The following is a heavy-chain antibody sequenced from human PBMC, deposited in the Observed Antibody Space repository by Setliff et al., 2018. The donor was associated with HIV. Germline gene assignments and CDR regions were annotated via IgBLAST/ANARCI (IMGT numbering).Heavy chain of an antibody. J-gene: IGHJ4*02. D-gene: IGHD1-1*01. V-gene: IGHV3-74*01. CDR3: AKGPDHEMEEHLDY. Sequence: GGSLRLSCAVSGLTFSSYWMHWVRQAPGKGLVWVSNINPDGSETNYADSVKGRFTISRDDFKNIVYLQMDNLKREDTAVYFCAKGPDHEMEEHLDYWGQGTRVTVSS. CDR2: INPDGSET. CDR1: GLTFSSYW.